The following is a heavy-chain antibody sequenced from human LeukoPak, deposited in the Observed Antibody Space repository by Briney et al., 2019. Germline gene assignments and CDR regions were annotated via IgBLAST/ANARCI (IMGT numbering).Heavy chain of an antibody. CDR1: GFTFSSYS. Sequence: GGSLRLSCAASGFTFSSYSMNWVRQAPGKGLEWVSYISSSSSTIYYADSVKGRFTISRDNAKNSLYLQMNSLGDEDTAVYYCARAERDYDILTGYYNYFDYWGQGTLVTVSS. D-gene: IGHD3-9*01. CDR3: ARAERDYDILTGYYNYFDY. J-gene: IGHJ4*02. V-gene: IGHV3-48*02. CDR2: ISSSSSTI.